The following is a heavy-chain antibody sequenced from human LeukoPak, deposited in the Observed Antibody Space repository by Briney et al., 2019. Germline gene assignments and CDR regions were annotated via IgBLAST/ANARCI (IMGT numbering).Heavy chain of an antibody. J-gene: IGHJ4*02. CDR2: ITSGGTTI. Sequence: GGSLRLSCAASGITFSSYEMNWVRQAPGKGLEWISHITSGGTTIYHADSVKGRFTISRDNAKKSLYLQMNSLRAEDTAVYYCASGFSLDYWGQGTLVTVSS. CDR3: ASGFSLDY. D-gene: IGHD3-16*01. V-gene: IGHV3-48*03. CDR1: GITFSSYE.